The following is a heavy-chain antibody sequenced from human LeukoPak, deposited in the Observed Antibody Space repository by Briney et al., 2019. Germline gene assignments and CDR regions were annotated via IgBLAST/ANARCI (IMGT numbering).Heavy chain of an antibody. CDR3: ARDGSNHRTDFDI. CDR2: IYTSGST. CDR1: GGSISSGSYY. D-gene: IGHD1-1*01. V-gene: IGHV4-61*02. J-gene: IGHJ3*02. Sequence: ASETLSLTCTVSGGSISSGSYYWSWIRQPAGKGLEWIGRIYTSGSTNYNPSLKSRVTMSVDTSKNQFSLKLSSVTAADTAVYYCARDGSNHRTDFDIWGQGTMVTVSS.